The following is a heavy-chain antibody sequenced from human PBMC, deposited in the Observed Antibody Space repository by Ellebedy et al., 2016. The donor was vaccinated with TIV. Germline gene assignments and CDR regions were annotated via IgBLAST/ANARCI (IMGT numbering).Heavy chain of an antibody. CDR3: AKLGFDILTGSGGMDV. Sequence: GESLKISCAASGFTFSSYAMSWVRRSPGKGLDWVSLISGNGEYTYYADSVKGRLTISRDNSMDTLYLQMNSLGVGDTAVYYCAKLGFDILTGSGGMDVWGQGTTVTVSS. J-gene: IGHJ6*02. V-gene: IGHV3-23*01. CDR1: GFTFSSYA. D-gene: IGHD3-9*01. CDR2: ISGNGEYT.